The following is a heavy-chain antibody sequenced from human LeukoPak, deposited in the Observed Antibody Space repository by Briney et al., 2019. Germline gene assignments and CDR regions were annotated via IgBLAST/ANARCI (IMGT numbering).Heavy chain of an antibody. D-gene: IGHD5-18*01. Sequence: KASETLSLTCAVSGDSISSSSYFWGWIRQPPGKGLEWIGTIFRSGSTSYNPSLRSRLTISVDTSKNEFSLRLSSVTAADTAVYYCAQDLGWIHFRNWGQGTLVTVSS. V-gene: IGHV4-39*07. CDR1: GDSISSSSYF. CDR2: IFRSGST. CDR3: AQDLGWIHFRN. J-gene: IGHJ4*02.